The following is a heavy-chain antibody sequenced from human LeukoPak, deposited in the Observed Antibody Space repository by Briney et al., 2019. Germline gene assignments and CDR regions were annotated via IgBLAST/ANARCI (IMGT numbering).Heavy chain of an antibody. CDR1: GFIFRDCG. D-gene: IGHD3-10*01. CDR3: PKRVQPNAGPFHF. V-gene: IGHV3-23*01. CDR2: ISCGGDKT. J-gene: IGHJ4*02. Sequence: GGSLRLSCAASGFIFRDCGMSWIRQAPGKGLEWVSGISCGGDKTYYADSVKGRFTISRDNSKNTLRLQMDSLRDEDTAIYYCPKRVQPNAGPFHFWGQGNLASVSS.